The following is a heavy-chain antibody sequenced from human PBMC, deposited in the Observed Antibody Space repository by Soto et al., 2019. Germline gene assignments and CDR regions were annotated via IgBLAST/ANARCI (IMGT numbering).Heavy chain of an antibody. D-gene: IGHD6-6*01. J-gene: IGHJ6*02. V-gene: IGHV1-69*01. Sequence: QVQLVQSGAEVKKPGSSVKVSCKASGGTFSSYAISWVRQAPGQGLEWMGGIIPIFGTANYAQKFQGRVTITADESTSTAYMELSSLRSEDTAVYYCARVESIAGPGGYYYYCMDVWGQGTTVTVSS. CDR2: IIPIFGTA. CDR3: ARVESIAGPGGYYYYCMDV. CDR1: GGTFSSYA.